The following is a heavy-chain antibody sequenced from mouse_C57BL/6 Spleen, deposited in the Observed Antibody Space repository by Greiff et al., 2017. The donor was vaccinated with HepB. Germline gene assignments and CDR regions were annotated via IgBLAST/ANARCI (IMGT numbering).Heavy chain of an antibody. Sequence: EVQLQQSGAELVKPGASVKLSCTASGFNIKDYYMHWVKQRTEQGLEWLGRINPEDGETKYAPRFQGKDTITADTSSNKAYLQLSSLTSEDTGVYYCATYYDYDVGFAYWGQGTLVTVSA. J-gene: IGHJ3*01. CDR1: GFNIKDYY. CDR2: INPEDGET. D-gene: IGHD2-4*01. CDR3: ATYYDYDVGFAY. V-gene: IGHV14-2*01.